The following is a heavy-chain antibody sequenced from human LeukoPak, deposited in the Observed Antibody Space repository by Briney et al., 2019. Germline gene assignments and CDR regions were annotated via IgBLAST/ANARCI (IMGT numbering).Heavy chain of an antibody. J-gene: IGHJ4*02. CDR1: GGSFSGYY. V-gene: IGHV4-34*01. Sequence: SETLSLTCAVYGGSFSGYYWSWIRQPPGKGLEWIGEINHSGSTNYNPSLKSRVTISVDTSKNQFSMKLSYVTAADTAVYYCARSIVGATSLDYWGQGTLVTVSS. CDR2: INHSGST. D-gene: IGHD1-26*01. CDR3: ARSIVGATSLDY.